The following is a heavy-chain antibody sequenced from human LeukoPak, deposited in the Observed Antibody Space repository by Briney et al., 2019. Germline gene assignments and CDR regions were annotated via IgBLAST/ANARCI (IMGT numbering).Heavy chain of an antibody. CDR2: ISSSGSYI. J-gene: IGHJ5*02. CDR3: ARSLNAIVVVPAAMRGWFDP. D-gene: IGHD2-2*01. CDR1: GFTFSSYS. V-gene: IGHV3-21*01. Sequence: GGSLRLSCAASGFTFSSYSMNWVRQAPGKGLEWVSSISSSGSYIYYADSVKGRFTISRDNAKNSLYLQMNSLRAEDTAVYYCARSLNAIVVVPAAMRGWFDPWGQGTLVTVSS.